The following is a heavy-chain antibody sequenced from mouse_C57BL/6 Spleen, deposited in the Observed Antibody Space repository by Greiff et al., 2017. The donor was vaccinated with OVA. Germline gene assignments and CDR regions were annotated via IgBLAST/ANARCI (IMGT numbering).Heavy chain of an antibody. CDR3: AREDGSYWYFDV. J-gene: IGHJ1*03. V-gene: IGHV1-82*01. CDR1: GYAFSSSW. Sequence: QVQLKESGPELVKPGASVKISCKASGYAFSSSWMNWVKQRPGKGLEWIGRIYPGDGDTNYNGKFKGKATLTADKSSSTAYMQLSSLTSEDSAVYFCAREDGSYWYFDVWGTGTTVTVSS. CDR2: IYPGDGDT.